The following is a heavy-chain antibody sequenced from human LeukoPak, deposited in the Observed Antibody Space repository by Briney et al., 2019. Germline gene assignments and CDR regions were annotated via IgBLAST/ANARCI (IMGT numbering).Heavy chain of an antibody. J-gene: IGHJ4*02. Sequence: GGSLRLSCATSGLTFSNAWMNWVRQAPGKGLEWVGRIKSKSDGGTTDYAAPVKGRFTISRDDSKNTLYLQMNSLRAEDTAVYYCARSITFGVKDYWGQGTLVTVSS. CDR2: IKSKSDGGTT. V-gene: IGHV3-15*01. D-gene: IGHD3-16*01. CDR1: GLTFSNAW. CDR3: ARSITFGVKDY.